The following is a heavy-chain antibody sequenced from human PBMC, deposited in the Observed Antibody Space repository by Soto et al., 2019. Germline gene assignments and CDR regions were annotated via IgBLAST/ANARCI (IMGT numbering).Heavy chain of an antibody. CDR1: GGAVSSGSYY. V-gene: IGHV4-61*01. J-gene: IGHJ5*02. D-gene: IGHD5-18*01. Sequence: PSETLSLTCTVAGGAVSSGSYYLSWIRQPPGKGLGGMGDIYYRGSTNYNPSLKSRVTISADPSKIPFSLKLRSVTAADTAVYYCARVGIQLWLNWFDPWGQGTLVTVSS. CDR3: ARVGIQLWLNWFDP. CDR2: IYYRGST.